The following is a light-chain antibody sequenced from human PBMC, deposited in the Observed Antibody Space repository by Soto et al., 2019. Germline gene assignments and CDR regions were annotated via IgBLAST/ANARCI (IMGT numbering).Light chain of an antibody. CDR3: QQYSSSPRT. V-gene: IGKV3-20*01. Sequence: EIVLTQSPGTLSLSPGERATLSCRASQSVSSNYLAWYQQKPGQAPRLLIYGASTRATGIPDRFSGSGSGTDFTLTIIRLEPEDFAVYYCQQYSSSPRTFGQGTKVEIK. CDR1: QSVSSNY. J-gene: IGKJ1*01. CDR2: GAS.